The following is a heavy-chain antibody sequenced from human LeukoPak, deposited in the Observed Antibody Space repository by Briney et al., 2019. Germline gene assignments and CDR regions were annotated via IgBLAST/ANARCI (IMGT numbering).Heavy chain of an antibody. V-gene: IGHV4-39*02. CDR2: IYYSGST. J-gene: IGHJ4*02. Sequence: SETLSLTCTVSGGSISSSSYYWGWIRQPSGKGLEWIGSIYYSGSTYYNPSLKSRVTISVDTSKNQFSLKLSSVTAADTAVYYCARDGYNSGYFDYWGQGTLVTVSS. CDR3: ARDGYNSGYFDY. D-gene: IGHD5-24*01. CDR1: GGSISSSSYY.